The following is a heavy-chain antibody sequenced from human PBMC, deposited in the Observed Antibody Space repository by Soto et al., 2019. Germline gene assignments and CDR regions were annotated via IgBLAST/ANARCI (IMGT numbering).Heavy chain of an antibody. CDR1: GGSVNSGSYY. CDR3: SRVDGDYRTDY. V-gene: IGHV4-61*01. J-gene: IGHJ4*02. CDR2: VYFNGYT. D-gene: IGHD4-17*01. Sequence: QVQLQQSGPGLVKPSETLSLTCAVSGGSVNSGSYYWTWIRQPPGKGLEWIGFVYFNGYTKYNPSLKSRITMSVDTSKNQFSLTLSSMTAADTAVYFCSRVDGDYRTDYWCQGTLVTVSS.